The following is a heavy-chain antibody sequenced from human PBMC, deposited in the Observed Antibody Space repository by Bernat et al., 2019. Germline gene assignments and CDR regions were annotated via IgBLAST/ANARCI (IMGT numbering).Heavy chain of an antibody. J-gene: IGHJ4*02. CDR1: GFTVSSSY. CDR2: IYTSGSS. CDR3: ARGGGNTRIDF. Sequence: EVQLVESGGGLIQPGGSLRVSCAASGFTVSSSYMSWVRQAPGKGLEWASIIYTSGSSYYAGSVKGRVTIARDNSRNTLFLQMNSLRAEDTAVYYCARGGGNTRIDFWGQGTLVTVSS. V-gene: IGHV3-53*01. D-gene: IGHD4-23*01.